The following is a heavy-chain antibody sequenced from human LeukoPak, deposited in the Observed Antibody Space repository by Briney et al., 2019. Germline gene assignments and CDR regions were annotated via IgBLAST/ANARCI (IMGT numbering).Heavy chain of an antibody. CDR3: AKSPGSGIYPHSFDY. CDR2: ISSSGGST. D-gene: IGHD3-10*01. Sequence: GGTLRLSCAASGFTFSNYDMSWVRQAPGKGLEWVSVISSSGGSTYYADSVKGRFTISRDSSKDTLYLQMNSLRAEDTAVYYCAKSPGSGIYPHSFDYWGQETLVTVPS. V-gene: IGHV3-23*01. CDR1: GFTFSNYD. J-gene: IGHJ4*02.